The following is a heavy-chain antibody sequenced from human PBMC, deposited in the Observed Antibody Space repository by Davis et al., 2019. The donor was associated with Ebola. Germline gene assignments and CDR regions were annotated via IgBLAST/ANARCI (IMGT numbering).Heavy chain of an antibody. Sequence: GESLKISCAASGFTFSSYSMNWVRQAPGKGLEWVSASGRTDRTYYTDSVKGRFIISRDKSKNTVYLEMNSLRDEDTAVYYCGKETPGSGWYSIDHWGQGTLVIVSS. CDR1: GFTFSSYS. CDR2: SGRTDRT. J-gene: IGHJ4*02. CDR3: GKETPGSGWYSIDH. V-gene: IGHV3-23*01. D-gene: IGHD6-19*01.